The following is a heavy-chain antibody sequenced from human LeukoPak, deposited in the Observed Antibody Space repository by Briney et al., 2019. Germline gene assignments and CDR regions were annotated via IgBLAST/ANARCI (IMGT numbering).Heavy chain of an antibody. CDR3: ARAKTIFGVVYWFDP. CDR2: IYYSGST. V-gene: IGHV4-59*01. Sequence: PSETLSLTCTVSGGSISSYYWNWIRQPPGKGLEWIGYIYYSGSTNYNPSLKSRVTISVDTSKNQFSLKLSSVTAADTAVYYCARAKTIFGVVYWFDPWGQGTLVTVSS. D-gene: IGHD3-3*01. CDR1: GGSISSYY. J-gene: IGHJ5*02.